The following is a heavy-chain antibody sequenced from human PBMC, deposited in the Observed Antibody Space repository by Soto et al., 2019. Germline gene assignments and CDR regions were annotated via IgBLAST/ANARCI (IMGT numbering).Heavy chain of an antibody. J-gene: IGHJ4*02. V-gene: IGHV4-34*01. CDR2: INHSGST. CDR1: GGSLSRYY. CDR3: ASFPCPDAVAAERSGY. Sequence: SETLSLTCAVYGGSLSRYYWSWIRQPPGKGLEWIGEINHSGSTNYNPSLKSRVTISVDTSKNQFSLKLSSLTAADTAVYYCASFPCPDAVAAERSGYCGKETLVT. D-gene: IGHD2-15*01.